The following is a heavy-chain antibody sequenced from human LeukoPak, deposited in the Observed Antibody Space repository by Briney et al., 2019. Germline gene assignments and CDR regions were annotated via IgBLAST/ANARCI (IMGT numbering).Heavy chain of an antibody. Sequence: SETLSLTCTVSGGSISGYYWSWIRQPPGKGLEWIGYIYTSGSTNYNPSLKSRVTISVDTSKNQFSLKLSSVTAADTAVYYCARQESVEVWFDPWGQGTLVTVSS. V-gene: IGHV4-4*09. CDR2: IYTSGST. CDR3: ARQESVEVWFDP. CDR1: GGSISGYY. J-gene: IGHJ5*02. D-gene: IGHD3-10*01.